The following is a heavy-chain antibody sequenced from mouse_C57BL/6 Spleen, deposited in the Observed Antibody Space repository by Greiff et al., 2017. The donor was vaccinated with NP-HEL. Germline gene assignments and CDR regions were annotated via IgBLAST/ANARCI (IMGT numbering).Heavy chain of an antibody. V-gene: IGHV5-17*01. J-gene: IGHJ2*01. CDR1: GFTFSDYG. D-gene: IGHD1-1*01. CDR3: AREDYGSSFFDY. CDR2: ISRGSSTI. Sequence: EVQLVESGGGLVKPGGSLKLSCAASGFTFSDYGMHWVRQAPEQGLEWVAYISRGSSTIYYADTVKGRFTISRDNAKNTLFLQMTSLRSEDTAMYYCAREDYGSSFFDYWGQGTTLTVSS.